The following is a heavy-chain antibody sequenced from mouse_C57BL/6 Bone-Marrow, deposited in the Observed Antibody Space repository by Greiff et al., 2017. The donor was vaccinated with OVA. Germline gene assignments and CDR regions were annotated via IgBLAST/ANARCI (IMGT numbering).Heavy chain of an antibody. Sequence: EVKLMESGGGLVKPGGSLKLSCAASGFTFSSYAMSWVRQTPEKRLEWVATISDGGSYTYYPDNVKGRFTISRDNAKNNLYLQMSHLKSEDTAMYYCARDSVGATDYWGQGTTLTVSS. V-gene: IGHV5-4*01. CDR2: ISDGGSYT. J-gene: IGHJ2*01. CDR3: ARDSVGATDY. D-gene: IGHD1-1*01. CDR1: GFTFSSYA.